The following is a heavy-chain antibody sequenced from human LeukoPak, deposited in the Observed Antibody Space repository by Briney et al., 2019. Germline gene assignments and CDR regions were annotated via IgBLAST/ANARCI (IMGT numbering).Heavy chain of an antibody. Sequence: ASVKVSCKASGYTSTGYYMHWVRQAPGQGLEWMGRINPNSGGTNYAQKFQGRVTMTRDTSISTAYMELSRLRSDDTAVYYCARVDTIYQFDYWGQGTLVTVSS. V-gene: IGHV1-2*06. J-gene: IGHJ4*02. CDR2: INPNSGGT. CDR3: ARVDTIYQFDY. CDR1: GYTSTGYY. D-gene: IGHD3-3*01.